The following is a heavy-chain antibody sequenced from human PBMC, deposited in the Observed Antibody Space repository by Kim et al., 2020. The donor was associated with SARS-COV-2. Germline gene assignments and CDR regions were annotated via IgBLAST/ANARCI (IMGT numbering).Heavy chain of an antibody. J-gene: IGHJ4*02. Sequence: LSLTCPASGFTFSSYWMSWVRQAPGKGLEWVANIKQDGSEKYYVDSVKGRFTISRDNAKNSLYLQMNSLRAEDTAVYYCARDRKLRYFDWLFTFDYWGQGTLVTVSS. D-gene: IGHD3-9*01. CDR2: IKQDGSEK. CDR1: GFTFSSYW. V-gene: IGHV3-7*01. CDR3: ARDRKLRYFDWLFTFDY.